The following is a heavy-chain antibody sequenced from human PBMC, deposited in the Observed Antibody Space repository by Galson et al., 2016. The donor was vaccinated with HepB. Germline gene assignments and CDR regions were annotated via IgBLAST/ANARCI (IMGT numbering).Heavy chain of an antibody. D-gene: IGHD5-24*01. CDR3: SGGELARGFDP. J-gene: IGHJ5*02. CDR2: IYQSGTT. CDR1: GGSINSNNW. Sequence: SETLSLTCAVSGGSINSNNWWNWVRQPPGKGLEWIGEIYQSGTTHYNSSLKSRVTISIDNSKNQFSLRMTSVTAADTAVYYCSGGELARGFDPWDQGSLVTVSS. V-gene: IGHV4-4*02.